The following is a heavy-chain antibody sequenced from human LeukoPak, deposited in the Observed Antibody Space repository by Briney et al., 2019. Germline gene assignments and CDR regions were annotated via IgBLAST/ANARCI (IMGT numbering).Heavy chain of an antibody. CDR1: GFTVSSNY. CDR2: IYSGGST. Sequence: GGSLRLYCAASGFTVSSNYMSWVRQAPGKGLEWVSVIYSGGSTYYADSVKGRFTISRDNSKNTLYLQMNSLRAEDTAVYYCARAQQLGAFDIWGQGTMVTVSS. J-gene: IGHJ3*02. D-gene: IGHD6-13*01. CDR3: ARAQQLGAFDI. V-gene: IGHV3-53*01.